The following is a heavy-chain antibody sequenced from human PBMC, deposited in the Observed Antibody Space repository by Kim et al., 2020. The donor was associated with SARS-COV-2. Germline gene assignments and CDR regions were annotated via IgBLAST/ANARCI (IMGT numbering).Heavy chain of an antibody. CDR3: ARDQNPPVSLDY. CDR1: GYTFTGYY. Sequence: ASVKVSCKASGYTFTGYYMHWVRQAPGQGLEWMGWINPNSGGTNYAQKFQGRVTMTRDTSISTAYMELSRLRSDDTAEYYCARDQNPPVSLDYWGQGTLVTVSS. V-gene: IGHV1-2*02. J-gene: IGHJ4*02. CDR2: INPNSGGT.